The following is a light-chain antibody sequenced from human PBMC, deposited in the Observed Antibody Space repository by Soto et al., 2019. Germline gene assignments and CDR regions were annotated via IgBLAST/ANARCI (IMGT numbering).Light chain of an antibody. J-gene: IGLJ2*01. CDR2: DVT. Sequence: QSVLTQSASVSGSPGQSITISCTGTNNDVGSYDLVSWYRQSPGEAPKLIIYDVTKRPSGVSDRFSASKSGNTASLTISGLQPEDEADYYCSSYAGLATYVLFGGGTKVTVL. V-gene: IGLV2-23*02. CDR1: NNDVGSYDL. CDR3: SSYAGLATYVL.